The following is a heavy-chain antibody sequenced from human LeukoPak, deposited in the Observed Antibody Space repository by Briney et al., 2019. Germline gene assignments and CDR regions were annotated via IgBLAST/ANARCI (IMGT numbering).Heavy chain of an antibody. D-gene: IGHD5-18*01. Sequence: KASETLSLTCTVSGYSISSGYYWGWIRQPPGKGLEWIGSIYHSGSTYYNPSLKSRVTISVDTSKNQFSLKLSSVTAADTAVYYCARAVQPYYYYYMDVWGKGTTVTVS. V-gene: IGHV4-38-2*02. CDR1: GYSISSGYY. CDR3: ARAVQPYYYYYMDV. CDR2: IYHSGST. J-gene: IGHJ6*03.